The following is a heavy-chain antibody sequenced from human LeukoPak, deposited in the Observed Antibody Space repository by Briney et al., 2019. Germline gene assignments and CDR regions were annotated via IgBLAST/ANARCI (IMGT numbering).Heavy chain of an antibody. CDR1: GGSISSYY. J-gene: IGHJ4*02. CDR2: IYYSGST. CDR3: ARVGGRVAAAGTDLYFDY. V-gene: IGHV4-59*01. Sequence: SETLSLTXTVSGGSISSYYWSWIRQPPGKGLEWIGYIYYSGSTNYNPSLKSRVTISVDTSKNQFSLKLSSVTAADTAVYYCARVGGRVAAAGTDLYFDYWGQGTLATVSS. D-gene: IGHD6-13*01.